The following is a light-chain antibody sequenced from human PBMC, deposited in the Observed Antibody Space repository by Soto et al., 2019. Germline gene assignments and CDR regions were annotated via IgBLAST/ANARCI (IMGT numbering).Light chain of an antibody. CDR3: ISYTVSRSYV. CDR2: SVS. Sequence: QSALTQPASVSGSPGQSITISCSGTSSDIGTYDHVAWFQQFPGKTPKLMIYSVSNRPSGVSYRFSGSKSGNTASLTISGLQAEDEADYYCISYTVSRSYVFWTGTKVTVL. J-gene: IGLJ1*01. CDR1: SSDIGTYDH. V-gene: IGLV2-14*01.